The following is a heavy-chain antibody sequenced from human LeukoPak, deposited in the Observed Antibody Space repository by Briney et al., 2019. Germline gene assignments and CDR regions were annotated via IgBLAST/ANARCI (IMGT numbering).Heavy chain of an antibody. D-gene: IGHD5-12*01. CDR3: AKGYIVATIFPDYGMDV. J-gene: IGHJ6*02. V-gene: IGHV3-43*02. Sequence: GGSLRLSCAASGFTFDDYAMHWVRQAPGKGLEWVSLISGDGGSTYYADSVKGRFTISRDNSKNSLYLQMNSLRTEDTALYYCAKGYIVATIFPDYGMDVWGQGTTVTVSS. CDR2: ISGDGGST. CDR1: GFTFDDYA.